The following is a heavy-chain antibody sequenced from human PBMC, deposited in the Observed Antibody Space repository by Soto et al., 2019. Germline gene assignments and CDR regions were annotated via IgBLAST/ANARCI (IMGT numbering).Heavy chain of an antibody. J-gene: IGHJ4*02. CDR1: GGSISSSSYY. D-gene: IGHD3-9*01. CDR2: IYYSGST. V-gene: IGHV4-39*01. Sequence: SETLSLTCTVSGGSISSSSYYWGWTRQPPGKGLEWIGSIYYSGSTYYNPSLKSRVTISVDTSKNQFSLKLSSVTAADTAVYYCARQPRILTGYSGHFDYCGQGTLVTVSS. CDR3: ARQPRILTGYSGHFDY.